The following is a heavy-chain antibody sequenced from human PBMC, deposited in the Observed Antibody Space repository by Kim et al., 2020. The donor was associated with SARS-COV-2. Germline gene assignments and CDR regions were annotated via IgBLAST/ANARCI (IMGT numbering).Heavy chain of an antibody. Sequence: SVKVSCKAAGFTFTSSAMQWVRQAREQRLEWIGWIVVSSGNTNYAQKFQERVTITRDMSTSTAYMELSSLRSEDTAVYYCAAGVGYYYYGMDVWGQGTTVTVS. CDR1: GFTFTSSA. CDR3: AAGVGYYYYGMDV. CDR2: IVVSSGNT. J-gene: IGHJ6*02. D-gene: IGHD2-15*01. V-gene: IGHV1-58*02.